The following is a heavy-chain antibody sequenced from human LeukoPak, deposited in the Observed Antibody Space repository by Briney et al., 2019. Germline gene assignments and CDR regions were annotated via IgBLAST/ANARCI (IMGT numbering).Heavy chain of an antibody. J-gene: IGHJ5*02. CDR3: ARGADYDTHSSYFDP. Sequence: SETLTLTCTVSGGSITSNYWSWIRQPPGKGLEYIGYIYCTGSTNYNPSLKSRVTISVDTSKNQFSLKMRFLTAADTAVYYCARGADYDTHSSYFDPWGQGTLVTVSS. CDR2: IYCTGST. V-gene: IGHV4-59*01. CDR1: GGSITSNY. D-gene: IGHD3-22*01.